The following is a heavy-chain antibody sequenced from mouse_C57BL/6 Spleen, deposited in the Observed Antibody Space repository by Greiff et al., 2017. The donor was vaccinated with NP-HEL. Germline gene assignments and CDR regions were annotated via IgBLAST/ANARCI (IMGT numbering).Heavy chain of an antibody. CDR2: IDPSDSYT. CDR3: ARSCITTVVAGKYFDY. CDR1: GYTFTSYW. D-gene: IGHD1-1*01. J-gene: IGHJ2*01. Sequence: QVQLQQPGAELVMPGASVKLSCKASGYTFTSYWMHWVKQRPGQGLEWIGEIDPSDSYTNYNQKFKGKSTLTVDKSSSTAYMQLSSLTSEDSAVYYCARSCITTVVAGKYFDYWGQGTTLTVSS. V-gene: IGHV1-69*01.